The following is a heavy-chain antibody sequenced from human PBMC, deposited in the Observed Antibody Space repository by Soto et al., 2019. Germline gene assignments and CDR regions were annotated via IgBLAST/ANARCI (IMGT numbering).Heavy chain of an antibody. J-gene: IGHJ4*02. CDR2: IDPTDSYT. CDR3: ARLPRPQDSGGYHIFDY. V-gene: IGHV5-10-1*01. D-gene: IGHD3-22*01. CDR1: GYSFTTYW. Sequence: PGESLKISSQASGYSFTTYWISWVRQMPGKGLECMGRIDPTDSYTDYGPSFEGHVTMSVGRSINTAYLEWSSLKASDSAMYYCARLPRPQDSGGYHIFDYGGLETRVPVSS.